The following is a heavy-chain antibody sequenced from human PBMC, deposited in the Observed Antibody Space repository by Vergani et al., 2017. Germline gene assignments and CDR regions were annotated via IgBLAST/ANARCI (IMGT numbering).Heavy chain of an antibody. J-gene: IGHJ4*02. CDR2: ISSSGSTI. D-gene: IGHD3-3*01. CDR3: ARGASTTIFGVVTMGTFDY. Sequence: EVQLVESGGGLVQLGGSLRLSCAASGFTFSSYEMNWVRQAPGKGLEWVSYISSSGSTIYYAYSVKGRFTLSRDNAKNSLYLQMNSLRAEATAVYYCARGASTTIFGVVTMGTFDYWGQGTLVTVSS. CDR1: GFTFSSYE. V-gene: IGHV3-48*03.